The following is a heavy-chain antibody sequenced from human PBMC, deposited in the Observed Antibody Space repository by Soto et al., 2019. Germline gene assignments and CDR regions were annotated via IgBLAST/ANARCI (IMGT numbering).Heavy chain of an antibody. CDR2: MTNSGNSV. CDR1: GITFSSYE. V-gene: IGHV3-48*03. CDR3: ARGNYYYGLDV. J-gene: IGHJ6*02. Sequence: PGGSLRLSCIYSGITFSSYEMSWVRQAPGKGLEWVSYMTNSGNSVSYADSVKGRFTISRDNAKNSLYLQMDSLRAEDTAVYFCARGNYYYGLDVWGQGTTVSVSS.